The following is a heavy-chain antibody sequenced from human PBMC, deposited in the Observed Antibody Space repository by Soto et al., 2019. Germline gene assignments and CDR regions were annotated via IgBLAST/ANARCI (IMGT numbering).Heavy chain of an antibody. Sequence: PSETLSLTCAVYGGSFANYYWNWIRQPPGKGLEWIGEINYSGSTDYNPSLESRVTISVDTSKNQFSLNLSSATAADTAIYYCARVGGYTSGWYLDYFDYWGQGTVVTVSS. D-gene: IGHD6-19*01. CDR2: INYSGST. V-gene: IGHV4-34*01. CDR1: GGSFANYY. J-gene: IGHJ4*02. CDR3: ARVGGYTSGWYLDYFDY.